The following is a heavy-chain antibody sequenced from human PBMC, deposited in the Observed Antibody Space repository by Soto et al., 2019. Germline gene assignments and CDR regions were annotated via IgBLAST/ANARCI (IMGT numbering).Heavy chain of an antibody. CDR3: VRVGASGYFDY. D-gene: IGHD1-26*01. CDR1: GYMFTGYY. V-gene: IGHV1-2*02. J-gene: IGHJ4*01. CDR2: INPNSGGA. Sequence: ASVKVSCKASGYMFTGYYMHWGRHAPGQGLEWMGWINPNSGGAKYAQKFQGRVTMTRDTSISAGYMELSRLRSDDTAVYYCVRVGASGYFDYWGKGTLVTVSS.